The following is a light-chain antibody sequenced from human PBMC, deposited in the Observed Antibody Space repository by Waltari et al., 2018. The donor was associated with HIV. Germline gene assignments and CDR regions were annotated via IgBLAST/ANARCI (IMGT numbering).Light chain of an antibody. CDR1: SSDVGSYNL. CDR3: CSYAGVDTPVV. V-gene: IGLV2-23*02. CDR2: EVT. J-gene: IGLJ2*01. Sequence: PGQSITISCSGTSSDVGSYNLVSWYQQHPGKVPKLIIYEVTKRPSDVSNRFSASKSGDTASLTISGLQPEDEADYYCCSYAGVDTPVVFGGGTKLTVL.